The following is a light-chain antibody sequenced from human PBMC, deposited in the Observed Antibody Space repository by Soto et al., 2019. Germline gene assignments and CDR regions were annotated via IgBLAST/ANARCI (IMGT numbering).Light chain of an antibody. CDR3: SSYSSSDTPV. Sequence: QSVLTQPASVSGSPGQSITISCTGTSSDVGGYNYVSWYQQHPGKAPKLMIYEVSNRPSGVSNRFSGSKSGNTASLTISGLQPEDEADYYCSSYSSSDTPVFGGGTKVTVL. J-gene: IGLJ2*01. CDR1: SSDVGGYNY. CDR2: EVS. V-gene: IGLV2-14*01.